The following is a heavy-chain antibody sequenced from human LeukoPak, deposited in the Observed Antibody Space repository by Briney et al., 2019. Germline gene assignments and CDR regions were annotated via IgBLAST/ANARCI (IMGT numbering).Heavy chain of an antibody. CDR3: ARDLASGSYDY. V-gene: IGHV4-59*01. CDR1: GGSISSYY. D-gene: IGHD1-26*01. Sequence: SGTLSLTCTVSGGSISSYYWSWIRQPPGKGLEWIGYIYYSGSTNYNPSLKSRVTISVDTSKNQFSLKLSSVTAADTAVYYCARDLASGSYDYWGQGTLVTVSS. CDR2: IYYSGST. J-gene: IGHJ4*02.